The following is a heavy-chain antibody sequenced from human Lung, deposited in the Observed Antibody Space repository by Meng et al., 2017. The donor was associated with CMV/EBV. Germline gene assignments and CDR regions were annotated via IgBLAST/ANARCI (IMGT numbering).Heavy chain of an antibody. CDR1: GLSVSSKY. V-gene: IGHV3-53*01. CDR2: IYSNNNT. Sequence: GEXXKISCAASGLSVSSKYMSWVRQAPGKGLEWVSVIYSNNNTYYADSVKGRFTISRDNSKNTLYFQMNSLRAEDTAVYYCARVVGPHFDYWGQGTLVTVSS. J-gene: IGHJ4*02. CDR3: ARVVGPHFDY. D-gene: IGHD1-26*01.